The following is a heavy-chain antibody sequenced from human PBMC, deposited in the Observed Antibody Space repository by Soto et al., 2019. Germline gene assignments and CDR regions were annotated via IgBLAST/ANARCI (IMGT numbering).Heavy chain of an antibody. V-gene: IGHV3-66*01. CDR2: IYSGGST. D-gene: IGHD3-10*01. CDR3: ARARMVRGVIITPY. Sequence: GGSLRLSCAASGFTVSSNYMSWVRQAPGKGLEWVSVIYSGGSTYYADSVKGRFTISRDNSKNTLYLQMNSLRAEDTAVYYCARARMVRGVIITPYWGQGTLVTVSS. J-gene: IGHJ4*02. CDR1: GFTVSSNY.